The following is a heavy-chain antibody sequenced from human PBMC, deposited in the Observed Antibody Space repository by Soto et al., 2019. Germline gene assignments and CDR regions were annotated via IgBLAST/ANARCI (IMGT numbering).Heavy chain of an antibody. J-gene: IGHJ5*02. Sequence: QVQLVQSGAEVKKPGASVKVSCKASGYTFTSYDINWVRQATGQGLEWMGWMNPNSGNKGYAQKFQGRVTMTRSTSISTAYMELSSLRSEDTAVYYCARAGDCSGGSCYYWFDTWGQGTLVTVSS. CDR3: ARAGDCSGGSCYYWFDT. CDR2: MNPNSGNK. CDR1: GYTFTSYD. D-gene: IGHD2-15*01. V-gene: IGHV1-8*01.